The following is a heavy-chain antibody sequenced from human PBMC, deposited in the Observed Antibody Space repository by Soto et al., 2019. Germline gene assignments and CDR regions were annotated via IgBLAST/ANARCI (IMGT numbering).Heavy chain of an antibody. V-gene: IGHV3-7*01. J-gene: IGHJ4*02. CDR3: VGSDLPARYDEHLDY. D-gene: IGHD3-9*01. CDR2: IKQDGSEK. CDR1: GFTFSSYW. Sequence: EVQLVESGGGLVQPGGSLRLSCAASGFTFSSYWMSWVRQAPGKGLEWVANIKQDGSEKYYVDSVKGRFTISRDNAKNTLDLQMNRLRAEDTALYYCVGSDLPARYDEHLDYWGQGTLVTVSS.